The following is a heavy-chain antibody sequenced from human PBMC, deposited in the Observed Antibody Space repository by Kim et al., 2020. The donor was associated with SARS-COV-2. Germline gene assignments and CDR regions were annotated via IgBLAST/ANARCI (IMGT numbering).Heavy chain of an antibody. V-gene: IGHV3-11*06. Sequence: SVKGRFTISRDNAKNSLYLQMNSLRAEDRAVYYCARDVGDYEYYYYGMDVWGQGTTVTVSS. J-gene: IGHJ6*02. D-gene: IGHD3-16*01. CDR3: ARDVGDYEYYYYGMDV.